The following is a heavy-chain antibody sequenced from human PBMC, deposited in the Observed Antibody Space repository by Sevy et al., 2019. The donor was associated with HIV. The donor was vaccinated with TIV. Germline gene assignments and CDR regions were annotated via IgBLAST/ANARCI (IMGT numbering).Heavy chain of an antibody. Sequence: ASVKVSCKASGYTFPSYDINWVRQATGQGLEWMGWMNPNSGNTGYAQKFQGRVTMTRNTSISKAYMEWRSLRSEDTAMYYCARAGSGWYDHYFDPWGQGTRVTVSS. CDR3: ARAGSGWYDHYFDP. CDR1: GYTFPSYD. CDR2: MNPNSGNT. V-gene: IGHV1-8*01. J-gene: IGHJ4*02. D-gene: IGHD6-19*01.